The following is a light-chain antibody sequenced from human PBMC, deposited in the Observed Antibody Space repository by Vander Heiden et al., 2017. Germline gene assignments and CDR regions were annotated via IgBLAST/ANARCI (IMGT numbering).Light chain of an antibody. CDR3: MQGTHWPYT. J-gene: IGKJ2*01. Sequence: DAVMTQSPLSLPVTLGQPASISCRSSQSLVYSDGNTYLNWFHQRPGQSPRRLIYKVSNRDSVVPDRFSGSVSGTDFILRISRVEAEDVGVYYCMQGTHWPYTFGQGTNLEIK. CDR1: QSLVYSDGNTY. V-gene: IGKV2-30*01. CDR2: KVS.